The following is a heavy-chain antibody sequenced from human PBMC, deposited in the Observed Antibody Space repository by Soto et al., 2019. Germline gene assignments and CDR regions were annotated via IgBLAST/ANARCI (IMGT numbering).Heavy chain of an antibody. CDR3: ARQAVAVGYYYYGMDV. D-gene: IGHD2-15*01. CDR1: GYSFTCYW. V-gene: IGHV5-51*01. CDR2: IYPGDSDT. J-gene: IGHJ6*02. Sequence: GASLTISCKGSGYSFTCYWIGWVRQMPGKGLEWLGTIYPGDSDTRYSPSFQGQVTISADKSISTAYLQWSSLKASDTAMYYCARQAVAVGYYYYGMDVWGQGTTVTV.